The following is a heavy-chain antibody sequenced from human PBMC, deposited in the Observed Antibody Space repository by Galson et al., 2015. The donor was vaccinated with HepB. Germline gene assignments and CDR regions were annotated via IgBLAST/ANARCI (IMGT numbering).Heavy chain of an antibody. Sequence: SLRLSCAASGFTFSSYAMHWVRQAPGKGLEWVAVISYDGSNKYYADSVKGRFTISRDNSKNTLYLQMNSLRAEDTAVYYCARDYSSGYYYEYYFDYWGQGTLVTVSS. D-gene: IGHD3-22*01. CDR3: ARDYSSGYYYEYYFDY. CDR2: ISYDGSNK. V-gene: IGHV3-30*04. J-gene: IGHJ4*02. CDR1: GFTFSSYA.